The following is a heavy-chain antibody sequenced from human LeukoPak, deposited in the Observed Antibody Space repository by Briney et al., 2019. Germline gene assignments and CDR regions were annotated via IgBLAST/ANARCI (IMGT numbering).Heavy chain of an antibody. CDR2: ISDNGGET. CDR3: ATDRERDPSVYYLV. D-gene: IGHD3-22*01. V-gene: IGHV3-23*01. J-gene: IGHJ4*02. Sequence: GGSLRLSCAASGFTFTDYAMSWVRKAPEKGLEWISTISDNGGETYYADSVKGRFAISRDNSKNTLFLQMNSLRAEDSAVYYCATDRERDPSVYYLVGGQGTLITVSS. CDR1: GFTFTDYA.